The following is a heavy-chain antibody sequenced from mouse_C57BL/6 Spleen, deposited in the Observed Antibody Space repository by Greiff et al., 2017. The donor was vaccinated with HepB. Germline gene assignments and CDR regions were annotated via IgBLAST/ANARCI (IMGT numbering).Heavy chain of an antibody. J-gene: IGHJ1*03. V-gene: IGHV5-6*01. CDR3: ARHNYSNYWYFDV. D-gene: IGHD2-5*01. CDR1: GFTFSSYG. Sequence: EVMLVESGGDLVKPGGSLKLSCAASGFTFSSYGMSWVRQTPDKRLEWVATISSGGSYTYYPDSVKGRFTISRDNAKNTLYLQMSSLKSEDTAMYHCARHNYSNYWYFDVWGTGTTVTVSS. CDR2: ISSGGSYT.